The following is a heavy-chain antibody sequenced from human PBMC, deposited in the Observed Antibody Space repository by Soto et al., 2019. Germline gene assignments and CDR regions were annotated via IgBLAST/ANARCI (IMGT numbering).Heavy chain of an antibody. V-gene: IGHV7-4-1*01. CDR2: INTHTGNP. Sequence: QVQLVQSGSELKEPGASVQVSCKASGYTFTNYAMNWVRQAPGQGLEWMGWINTHTGNPTYAQGFTGRFVFSFDTSVSTAYLQIYSLKTEDTAVYYCARDHHCSGGRCYFSFDPWGQGTLVTVSS. J-gene: IGHJ5*02. D-gene: IGHD2-15*01. CDR1: GYTFTNYA. CDR3: ARDHHCSGGRCYFSFDP.